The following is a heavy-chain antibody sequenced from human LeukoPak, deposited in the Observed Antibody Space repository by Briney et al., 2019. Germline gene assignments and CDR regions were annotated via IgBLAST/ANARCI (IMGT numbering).Heavy chain of an antibody. Sequence: SVKVSCKASGFTFTSSAVQWVRQARGQRLEWIGWIVVGSGNTNYAQKFQERVTITRDMSTSTAYMELSRLTSDDTAVYYCARDHNWGPDYWGQGTLVSVSS. CDR3: ARDHNWGPDY. V-gene: IGHV1-58*01. D-gene: IGHD7-27*01. CDR1: GFTFTSSA. J-gene: IGHJ4*02. CDR2: IVVGSGNT.